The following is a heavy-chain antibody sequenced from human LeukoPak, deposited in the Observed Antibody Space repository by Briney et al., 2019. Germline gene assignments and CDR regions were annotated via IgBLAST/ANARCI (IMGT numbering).Heavy chain of an antibody. CDR3: ARTIVGAAFDY. CDR2: IDGDGSST. D-gene: IGHD1-26*01. J-gene: IGHJ4*02. CDR1: GFTFSSYW. V-gene: IGHV3-74*01. Sequence: PGGSLRLSCAASGFTFSSYWMHWVRHAPGKGLVWVSRIDGDGSSTSYADSVKGRFTISRDNAKNTLYPQMNSLRAEDTAVYYCARTIVGAAFDYWGQGTLVTVSS.